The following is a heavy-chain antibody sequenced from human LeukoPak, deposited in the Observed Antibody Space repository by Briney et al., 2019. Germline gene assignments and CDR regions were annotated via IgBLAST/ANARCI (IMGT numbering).Heavy chain of an antibody. CDR2: IKQDGSEK. CDR1: GFAFGQYE. D-gene: IGHD5-24*01. Sequence: RGGSLRLSCAATGFAFGQYEMNWVRQAPGKGLEWVANIKQDGSEKYYLDSVKGRFTISRDNAKNSLYLQMNSLRAEDTAMYYCATEGFGDGYNFDYWGQGTLVTVSS. J-gene: IGHJ4*02. CDR3: ATEGFGDGYNFDY. V-gene: IGHV3-7*01.